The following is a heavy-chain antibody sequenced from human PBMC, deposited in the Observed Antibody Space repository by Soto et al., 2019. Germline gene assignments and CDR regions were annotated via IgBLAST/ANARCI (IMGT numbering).Heavy chain of an antibody. CDR3: AKDQGEGGDYENLLPSD. CDR2: ISSGRGATI. CDR1: GFTFRHYA. V-gene: IGHV3-23*04. J-gene: IGHJ4*02. Sequence: EVQLVESGGGLVQPGGSLRLSCAASGFTFRHYAMNWVRQAPGKGLEWVSGISSGRGATIRYAESVQGRFSISRDNSKHTLFLQMNNLRVDDTALCYCAKDQGEGGDYENLLPSDWGQGILVTVSS. D-gene: IGHD4-17*01.